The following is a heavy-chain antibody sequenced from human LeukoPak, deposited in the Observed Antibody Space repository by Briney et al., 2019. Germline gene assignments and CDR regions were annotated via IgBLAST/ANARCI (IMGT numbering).Heavy chain of an antibody. Sequence: GASVKVSCMASGYTFTSYAMHWVRQAPGQRLEWMGWINAGNGNTKYSQKFQGRVTITRDTSASTAYKELSSLRSEDTAVYYCARVFYCGPLPCPMDVWGQGTTVTVSS. CDR2: INAGNGNT. D-gene: IGHD2/OR15-2a*01. CDR3: ARVFYCGPLPCPMDV. J-gene: IGHJ6*02. CDR1: GYTFTSYA. V-gene: IGHV1-3*01.